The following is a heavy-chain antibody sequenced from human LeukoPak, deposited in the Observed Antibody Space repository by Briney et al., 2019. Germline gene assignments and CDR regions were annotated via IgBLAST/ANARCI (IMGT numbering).Heavy chain of an antibody. CDR2: ISSDGSNK. D-gene: IGHD6-13*01. Sequence: GGSLRLSCAASGFTFSSYPMHWVRQAPGKGLEWVAVISSDGSNKYYADSVKGRFTISRDNSKNTLYLQMNSLRAEDTAVYYCARDNSHSSIYSTRGNAFDIWGQGTMVTVSS. CDR3: ARDNSHSSIYSTRGNAFDI. CDR1: GFTFSSYP. V-gene: IGHV3-30-3*01. J-gene: IGHJ3*02.